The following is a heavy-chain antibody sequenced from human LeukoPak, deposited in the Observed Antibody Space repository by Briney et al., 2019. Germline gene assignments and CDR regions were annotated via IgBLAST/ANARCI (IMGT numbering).Heavy chain of an antibody. CDR1: GFTFNNFA. CDR3: AKGQQFETRLDH. Sequence: GGSLRLSCAASGFTFNNFAMTWVRQAPGKGPEWVSGISGYGTFYADSVKGRFTISRDNSKNTLYLQTNSLRAEDTAVYYCAKGQQFETRLDHWGQGTLVTVSS. CDR2: ISGYGT. V-gene: IGHV3-23*01. J-gene: IGHJ4*02. D-gene: IGHD6-6*01.